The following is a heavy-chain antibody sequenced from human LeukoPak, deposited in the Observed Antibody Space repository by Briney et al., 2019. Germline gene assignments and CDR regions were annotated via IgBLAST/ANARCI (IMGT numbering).Heavy chain of an antibody. V-gene: IGHV1-2*02. CDR2: INPNSGDT. CDR1: GYTFTGYY. Sequence: ASVKVSCKASGYTFTGYYIHWVRQAPGQGLEWMGWINPNSGDTNYAQKFQGRVTMTRDTSISTAYMELSRLRSDDTAVYYCARGYCSGGDCYEFDYWGQGTLVTVSS. D-gene: IGHD2-15*01. J-gene: IGHJ4*02. CDR3: ARGYCSGGDCYEFDY.